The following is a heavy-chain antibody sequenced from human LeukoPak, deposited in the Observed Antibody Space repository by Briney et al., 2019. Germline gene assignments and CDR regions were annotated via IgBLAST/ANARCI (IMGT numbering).Heavy chain of an antibody. D-gene: IGHD3-10*01. CDR1: GFIFSDNY. V-gene: IGHV3-11*01. CDR3: ARVRYKYGSYYFDY. CDR2: ISSGGTIT. J-gene: IGHJ4*02. Sequence: GGSLRLSCAASGFIFSDNYMSWIRQAPGKGLEWVSNISSGGTITTYADSVKGRFTISRDNAKNSLYLQMNSLRAEDTAVYFCARVRYKYGSYYFDYWGQGTLVTVSS.